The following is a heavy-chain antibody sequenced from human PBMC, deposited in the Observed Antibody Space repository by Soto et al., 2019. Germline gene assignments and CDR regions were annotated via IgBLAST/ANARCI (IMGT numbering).Heavy chain of an antibody. Sequence: EVHLLESGGGLVQPGGSLRLSCAASGFTFSSFAMSWVRQAPGKGLEWVSAIGSRGDSTYYADSVKGRFTISRDNSKNTLYLQMNSLRAEDTAVYYCAKDLIYGSNSGRPFDSWGQGTLVTVSS. J-gene: IGHJ4*02. CDR2: IGSRGDST. V-gene: IGHV3-23*01. D-gene: IGHD6-19*01. CDR3: AKDLIYGSNSGRPFDS. CDR1: GFTFSSFA.